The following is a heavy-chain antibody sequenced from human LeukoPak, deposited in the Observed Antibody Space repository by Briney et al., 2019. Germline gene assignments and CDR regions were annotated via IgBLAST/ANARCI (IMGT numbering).Heavy chain of an antibody. CDR1: GVTFSSYG. J-gene: IGHJ3*02. CDR2: IRYDGSNK. CDR3: ARDPGDYYGSGSSDAFDI. V-gene: IGHV3-33*01. D-gene: IGHD3-10*01. Sequence: GGSLRLSCAASGVTFSSYGMHWVRQAPGKGLEWVAGIRYDGSNKYYADSVKGGFTISRDNSKNTLYMQMNSLSAEDTAVYYCARDPGDYYGSGSSDAFDIWGQGTMVTVSS.